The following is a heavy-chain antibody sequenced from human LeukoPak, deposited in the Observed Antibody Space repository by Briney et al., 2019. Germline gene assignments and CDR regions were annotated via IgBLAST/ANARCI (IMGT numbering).Heavy chain of an antibody. J-gene: IGHJ6*02. Sequence: GGSLRLSCAASGFIFSSYAMTWVRQAPGRGLEWLSTISGSGTTTYYVDSVKGRFTVSRDNSKNTLYLQMSSLRAGDTAVYYCAKGGPDYYYYGMDVWGQGTTVTVSS. CDR2: ISGSGTTT. CDR1: GFIFSSYA. V-gene: IGHV3-23*01. CDR3: AKGGPDYYYYGMDV. D-gene: IGHD3-16*01.